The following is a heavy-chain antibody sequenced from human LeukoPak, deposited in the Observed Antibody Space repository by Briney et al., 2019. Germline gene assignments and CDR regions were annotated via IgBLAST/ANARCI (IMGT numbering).Heavy chain of an antibody. CDR3: ARSSKTQWLSPGDGFDI. V-gene: IGHV4-39*07. CDR1: GGSITTSSYY. J-gene: IGHJ3*02. CDR2: INHSGST. D-gene: IGHD6-19*01. Sequence: PSETLSLTCTVSGGSITTSSYYWSWIRQPPGKGLEWIGEINHSGSTNYNPSLRSRVTISVDTSKNQFSLKFTSMTAADTAVYYCARSSKTQWLSPGDGFDIWGRGTLVTVSS.